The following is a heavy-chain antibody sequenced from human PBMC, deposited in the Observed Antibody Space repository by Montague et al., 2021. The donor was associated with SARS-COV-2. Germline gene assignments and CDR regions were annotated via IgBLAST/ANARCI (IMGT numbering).Heavy chain of an antibody. Sequence: SETLSLTCTVSGGSISSSSYYWGWIRQPPGKGLEWIGSIYYSGSTYYNPSLKSRVTISVDTSKNQFYLKLSSVTAAGTAVYYCARFPTSYYYDSKAAPATPDAFDIWGQGTMVTVSS. D-gene: IGHD3-22*01. J-gene: IGHJ3*02. CDR3: ARFPTSYYYDSKAAPATPDAFDI. CDR1: GGSISSSSYY. V-gene: IGHV4-39*01. CDR2: IYYSGST.